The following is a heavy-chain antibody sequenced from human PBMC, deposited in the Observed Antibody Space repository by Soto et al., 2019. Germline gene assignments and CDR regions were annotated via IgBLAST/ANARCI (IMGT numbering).Heavy chain of an antibody. Sequence: ASVKVSCKASGGTFSGYAINWVRQAPGQGLEWMGGIIPLLGITDYGQKFQGRITIAADESTGTAYMDLRGLRSEDTAVYYCARDPRSITGTTSSEDFQHWGQGTPVTVSS. CDR1: GGTFSGYA. CDR3: ARDPRSITGTTSSEDFQH. V-gene: IGHV1-69*13. J-gene: IGHJ1*01. D-gene: IGHD1-20*01. CDR2: IIPLLGIT.